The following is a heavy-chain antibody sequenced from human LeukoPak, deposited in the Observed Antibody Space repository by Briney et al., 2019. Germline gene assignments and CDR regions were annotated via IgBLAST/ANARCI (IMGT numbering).Heavy chain of an antibody. CDR2: INPNSGGT. CDR1: GYTFTGYY. J-gene: IGHJ3*02. V-gene: IGHV1-2*02. D-gene: IGHD3-10*01. Sequence: ASVKVSCKASGYTFTGYYMHWVRQAPGQGLEWMGWINPNSGGTNYAQKFQGRVTMTRDKSVRTAYMELSRLTSDDTAVYYCARNIWFGESADAFDIWGQGTMVTVSS. CDR3: ARNIWFGESADAFDI.